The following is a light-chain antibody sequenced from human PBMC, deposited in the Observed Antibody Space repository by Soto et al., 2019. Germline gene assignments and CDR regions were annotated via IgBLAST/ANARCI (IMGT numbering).Light chain of an antibody. Sequence: EIVLTQSPAILSLSPGVRATLSCRASQSVSLYLAWYQQKPGQAPRLLIYDASNTATGIPARFSGSGSGTDFTLTISSLEPEDSATYYCQQYNSYSPTFGQGTRVEIK. CDR1: QSVSLY. CDR3: QQYNSYSPT. J-gene: IGKJ1*01. CDR2: DAS. V-gene: IGKV3-11*01.